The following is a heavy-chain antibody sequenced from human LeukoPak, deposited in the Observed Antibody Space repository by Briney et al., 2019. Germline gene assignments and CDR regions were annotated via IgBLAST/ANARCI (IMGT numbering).Heavy chain of an antibody. CDR1: GYTFTSYG. D-gene: IGHD1-26*01. J-gene: IGHJ4*02. CDR3: ARDGAPLVGATYFDY. V-gene: IGHV1-18*01. Sequence: ASVKVSCKASGYTFTSYGISWVRQAPGQGLEWMGWISAYNGNTNYAQKLQGRVTMTTDTSTSTAYMELRSLRFDDTAVYYCARDGAPLVGATYFDYWGQGTLVTVSS. CDR2: ISAYNGNT.